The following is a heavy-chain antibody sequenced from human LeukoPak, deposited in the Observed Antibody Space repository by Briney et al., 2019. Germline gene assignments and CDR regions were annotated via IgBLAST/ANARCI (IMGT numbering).Heavy chain of an antibody. V-gene: IGHV4-59*01. CDR2: IYYSGST. Sequence: SETLSLTCTVSGGSISSYYWSWIRQPPGKGLEWNGYIYYSGSTNYNPSLKSRVTISVDTSKNQFSLKLSSVTAADTAVYYCARALGDYFDYWGQGTLVTVSS. CDR1: GGSISSYY. D-gene: IGHD3-16*01. J-gene: IGHJ4*02. CDR3: ARALGDYFDY.